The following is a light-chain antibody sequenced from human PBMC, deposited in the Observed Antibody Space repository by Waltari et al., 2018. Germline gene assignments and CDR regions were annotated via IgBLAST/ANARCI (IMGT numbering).Light chain of an antibody. J-gene: IGLJ1*01. Sequence: QSVLTQPRSVSGSPGQSVPISCTGTSSDGGGYNYVHWYQQHPGKAPKLMIYDVSKRPSGVPDRFSGSKSGNTASLTISGLQAEDEADYYCCSYAGSYTEVFGTGTKVTVL. CDR3: CSYAGSYTEV. CDR2: DVS. CDR1: SSDGGGYNY. V-gene: IGLV2-11*01.